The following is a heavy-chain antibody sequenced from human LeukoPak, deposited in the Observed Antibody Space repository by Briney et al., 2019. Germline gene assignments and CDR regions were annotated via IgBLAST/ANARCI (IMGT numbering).Heavy chain of an antibody. CDR1: GFAFRNAW. D-gene: IGHD2-8*02. CDR3: ATYRQVLLPFES. CDR2: IKSKTDGETT. Sequence: GGSLRLSCAASGFAFRNAWMTWVRQAPGKGLEWVGRIKSKTDGETTDYAAPVKGRFTISRDDSKNTLYLQMNSLRAEDTAIYYCATYRQVLLPFESWGQGTLVTVSS. V-gene: IGHV3-15*01. J-gene: IGHJ4*02.